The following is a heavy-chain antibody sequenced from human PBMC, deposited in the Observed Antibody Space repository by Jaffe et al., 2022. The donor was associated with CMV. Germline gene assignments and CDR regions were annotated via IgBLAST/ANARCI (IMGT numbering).Heavy chain of an antibody. Sequence: QLQLQESGPGLVKPSETLSLTCTVSGGSISSSSYYWGWIRQPPGKGLEWIGSIYYSGSTYYNPSLKSRVTISVDTSKNQFSLKLSSVTAADTAVYYCARHDGDGYNHLTYWGQGTLVTVSS. CDR1: GGSISSSSYY. CDR2: IYYSGST. V-gene: IGHV4-39*01. D-gene: IGHD2-21*01. CDR3: ARHDGDGYNHLTY. J-gene: IGHJ4*02.